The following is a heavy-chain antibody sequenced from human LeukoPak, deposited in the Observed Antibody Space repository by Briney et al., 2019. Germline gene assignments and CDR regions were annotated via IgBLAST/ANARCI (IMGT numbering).Heavy chain of an antibody. D-gene: IGHD2-2*01. CDR2: IKRAVDGGTT. J-gene: IGHJ6*02. V-gene: IGHV3-15*01. Sequence: GGSLRLSCAASGFTFSNAWMSWVRQAPGKGLEWVGHIKRAVDGGTTDYAAPVKGRFTISRHDSENTLSLQMNSLRAEDTAVYYCANSHRTPFYGMDVWGQGTTVTVSS. CDR1: GFTFSNAW. CDR3: ANSHRTPFYGMDV.